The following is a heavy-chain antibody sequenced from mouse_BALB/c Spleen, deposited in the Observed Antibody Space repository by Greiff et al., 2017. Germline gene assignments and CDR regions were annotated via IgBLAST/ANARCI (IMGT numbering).Heavy chain of an antibody. Sequence: ESGPGLVKPSQSLSLTCTVTGYSITSDYAWNWIRQFPGNKLEWMGYISYSGSTSYNPSLKSRISITRDTSKNQFFLQLNSVTTEDTATYYCARRFDYYGSRDAMDYWGQGTSVTVSS. CDR2: ISYSGST. CDR1: GYSITSDYA. CDR3: ARRFDYYGSRDAMDY. D-gene: IGHD1-1*01. J-gene: IGHJ4*01. V-gene: IGHV3-2*02.